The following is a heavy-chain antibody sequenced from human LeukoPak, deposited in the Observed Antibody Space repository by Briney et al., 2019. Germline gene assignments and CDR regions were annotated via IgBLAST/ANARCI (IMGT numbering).Heavy chain of an antibody. J-gene: IGHJ4*02. Sequence: QPGRSLRLSCAASGFTFSSYGMHWVRQAPGKGLEWVAVISYDGSNKYYADSVKGRFTISRDNSKNTLYLQMNSLRAEDTAVYYCARSYSYGGIHYWGQGTLVTVSS. D-gene: IGHD5-18*01. CDR3: ARSYSYGGIHY. CDR1: GFTFSSYG. V-gene: IGHV3-30*03. CDR2: ISYDGSNK.